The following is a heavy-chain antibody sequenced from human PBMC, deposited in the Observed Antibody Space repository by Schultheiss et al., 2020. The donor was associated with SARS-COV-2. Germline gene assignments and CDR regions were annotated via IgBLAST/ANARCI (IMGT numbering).Heavy chain of an antibody. CDR2: IYSGGST. V-gene: IGHV3-53*04. D-gene: IGHD5-24*01. J-gene: IGHJ3*02. Sequence: GGSLRLSCAASGFTVSSNYMSWVRQAPGKGPEWVSVIYSGGSTYYADSVKGRFTISRHNSKNTLYLQMNSLRAEDTAVYYCACREMATIIEAGDAFDIWGQGTMVTVSS. CDR3: ACREMATIIEAGDAFDI. CDR1: GFTVSSNY.